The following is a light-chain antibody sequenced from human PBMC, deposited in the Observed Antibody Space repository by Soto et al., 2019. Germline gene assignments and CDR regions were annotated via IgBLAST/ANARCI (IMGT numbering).Light chain of an antibody. J-gene: IGKJ1*01. CDR3: QQYGSSPWT. CDR1: QSVSSSY. CDR2: GAS. Sequence: EIVLTQSPGTLSLSPGERATLSCRASQSVSSSYLAWYQQKPGQAPRLLIYGASSRATGIPDRFSGSGSGTDFTFTSSRLEPEDFAVYYCQQYGSSPWTFGQGTKVELK. V-gene: IGKV3-20*01.